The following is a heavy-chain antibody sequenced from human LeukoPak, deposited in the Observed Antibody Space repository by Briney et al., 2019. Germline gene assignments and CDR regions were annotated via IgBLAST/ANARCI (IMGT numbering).Heavy chain of an antibody. CDR2: IYSGGST. CDR1: GFTVSSNY. CDR3: ARVEAVATIGYCFNY. V-gene: IGHV3-53*01. J-gene: IGHJ4*02. D-gene: IGHD5-24*01. Sequence: GGSLRLSCAASGFTVSSNYMSWVRQAPGKGLEWVSVIYSGGSTYYADSVKGRFTISRDNSKNTLYLQMNSLRAEDTAVYYCARVEAVATIGYCFNYWGQGTLVTVSS.